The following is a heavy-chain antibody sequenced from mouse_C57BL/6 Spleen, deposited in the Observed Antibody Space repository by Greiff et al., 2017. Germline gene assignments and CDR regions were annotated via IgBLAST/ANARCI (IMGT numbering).Heavy chain of an antibody. CDR1: GYTFTSYW. Sequence: QVQLQQSGAELVRPGTSVKLSCKASGYTFTSYWMHWVKQRPGQGLEWIGVIDPSDSYTNYNQKFKGKATLTVDTSSSTAYMQLSSLTSEDSAVYYCARFEGNYWGQGTTLTVSS. CDR3: ARFEGNY. V-gene: IGHV1-59*01. CDR2: IDPSDSYT. J-gene: IGHJ2*01.